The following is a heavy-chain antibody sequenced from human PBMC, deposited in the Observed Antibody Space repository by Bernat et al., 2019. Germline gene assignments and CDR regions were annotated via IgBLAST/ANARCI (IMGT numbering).Heavy chain of an antibody. V-gene: IGHV3-23*01. CDR2: ISGSGGNT. CDR1: GFTFSSYA. D-gene: IGHD5-12*01. CDR3: ARDQGYSGYERFDY. J-gene: IGHJ4*02. Sequence: EVQLLESGGGLVQPGGSLRLSCAASGFTFSSYAMNWVRQAPGKGLEWVSVISGSGGNTYYADSVKGRFTISRDNSKNTLYLQMNSLRAEDTAVYYCARDQGYSGYERFDYWGQGTLVTVSS.